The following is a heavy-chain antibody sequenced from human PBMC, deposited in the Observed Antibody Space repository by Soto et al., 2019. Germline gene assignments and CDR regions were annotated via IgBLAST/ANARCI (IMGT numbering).Heavy chain of an antibody. J-gene: IGHJ4*02. Sequence: QVQLVQSGGEVKKPGASVTVSCKASGYTFINYHITWVRQAPGQGLEWMAWINTYNGMTDYAQRVQGRVTMTRDISTSTAYMELRNLGSDDTAVYFCAKSPRGEMATDWGQGTLVTVSS. V-gene: IGHV1-18*01. CDR3: AKSPRGEMATD. D-gene: IGHD5-12*01. CDR1: GYTFINYH. CDR2: INTYNGMT.